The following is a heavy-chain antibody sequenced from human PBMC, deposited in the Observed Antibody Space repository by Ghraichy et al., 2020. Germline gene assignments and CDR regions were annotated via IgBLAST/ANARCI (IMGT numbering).Heavy chain of an antibody. V-gene: IGHV3-7*01. CDR1: GFTFSSSW. Sequence: GGSLRLSCAASGFTFSSSWMSWVRQAPGKGLEWVANIKQDGSEKSSVYSVKGRFTISRDNAKSSLFLQMNSLRAEDTAVYYCARDPRPLRFLEWYYYMDVWGKGTTVTVSS. CDR2: IKQDGSEK. D-gene: IGHD3-3*01. J-gene: IGHJ6*03. CDR3: ARDPRPLRFLEWYYYMDV.